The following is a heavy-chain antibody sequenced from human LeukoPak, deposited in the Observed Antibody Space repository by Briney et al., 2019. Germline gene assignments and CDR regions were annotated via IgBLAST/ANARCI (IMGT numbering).Heavy chain of an antibody. V-gene: IGHV4-39*01. D-gene: IGHD6-19*01. Sequence: PSETLSLTCTVSGGSISSSSYYWGWIRQPPGKGLEWIGSIYYSGSTYYNPSLKSRVTISVDTSKNQFSLKLSSVTAADTAVYYCARYPVTIAVAGGGFDYWGQGTLVTVSS. CDR3: ARYPVTIAVAGGGFDY. J-gene: IGHJ4*02. CDR1: GGSISSSSYY. CDR2: IYYSGST.